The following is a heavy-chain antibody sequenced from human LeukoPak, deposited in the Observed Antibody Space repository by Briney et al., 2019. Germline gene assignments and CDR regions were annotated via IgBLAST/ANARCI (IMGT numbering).Heavy chain of an antibody. Sequence: ASVKVSCKASGYTFTSYDFNWVRQATGQGLEWMGWMNPNSGNTGYAQKFQGRVTMTRNTSISTAYMELSSLRSEDTAVYYCARGLPDYYGSGSYYTDYWGQGTLVTVSS. D-gene: IGHD3-10*01. V-gene: IGHV1-8*01. CDR3: ARGLPDYYGSGSYYTDY. J-gene: IGHJ4*02. CDR1: GYTFTSYD. CDR2: MNPNSGNT.